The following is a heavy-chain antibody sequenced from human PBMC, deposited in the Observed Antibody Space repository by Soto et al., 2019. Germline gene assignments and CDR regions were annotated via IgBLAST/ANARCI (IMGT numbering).Heavy chain of an antibody. V-gene: IGHV3-48*02. CDR2: ISSSSSTI. CDR1: GFTFSSYS. Sequence: GGSLRLSCAASGFTFSSYSMNWVRQAPGKGLEWVSYISSSSSTIYYADSVKGRFTISRDNAKNSLYLQMNSLRDEDTAVYYCARDRERKWLVPEDFDYWGQGALVTVSS. J-gene: IGHJ4*02. D-gene: IGHD6-19*01. CDR3: ARDRERKWLVPEDFDY.